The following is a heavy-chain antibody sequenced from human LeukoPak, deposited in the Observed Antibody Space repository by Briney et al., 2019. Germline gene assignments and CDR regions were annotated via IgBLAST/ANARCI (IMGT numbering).Heavy chain of an antibody. CDR3: AKFPGIAGY. Sequence: GGSLRLSCPASGFIFTSYAMSWVRQAPGKGLEWVSGISGNGANTFYADSVKGLFTISRDNSKSTVYLQMNSLRAEDTAVYYCAKFPGIAGYWGQGTLVTVSS. V-gene: IGHV3-23*01. CDR2: ISGNGANT. J-gene: IGHJ4*02. CDR1: GFIFTSYA. D-gene: IGHD1-26*01.